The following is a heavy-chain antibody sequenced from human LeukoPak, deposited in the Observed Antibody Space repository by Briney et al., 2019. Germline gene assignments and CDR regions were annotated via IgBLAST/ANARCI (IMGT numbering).Heavy chain of an antibody. CDR2: IWYDGSNK. D-gene: IGHD3-10*01. Sequence: GGSLRLSCAASGFSFSSYGMHWVRQAPGKGLEWVAVIWYDGSNKYYADSVKGRFTISRDNSKNTLYLQMNSLRAEDTAVYYCAKDGVSDYGSGIDYWGQGTLVTVSS. CDR1: GFSFSSYG. J-gene: IGHJ4*02. V-gene: IGHV3-33*06. CDR3: AKDGVSDYGSGIDY.